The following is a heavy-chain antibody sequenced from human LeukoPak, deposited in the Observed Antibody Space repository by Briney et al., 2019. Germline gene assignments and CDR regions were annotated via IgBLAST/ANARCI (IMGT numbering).Heavy chain of an antibody. D-gene: IGHD4-23*01. CDR2: TSHSGST. Sequence: SETLSLTCAVYGGSLSGYYWSWIRQPPGKGLEWIGETSHSGSTNCNTSLQSRVAISVDTSKNQISLKLSSVTAADTAVYYCARGQDYGGNSDYWYFDLWGRGTLVTVSS. J-gene: IGHJ2*01. V-gene: IGHV4-34*01. CDR3: ARGQDYGGNSDYWYFDL. CDR1: GGSLSGYY.